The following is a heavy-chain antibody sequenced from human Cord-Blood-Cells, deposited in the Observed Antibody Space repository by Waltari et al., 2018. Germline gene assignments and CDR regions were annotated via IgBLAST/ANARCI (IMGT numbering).Heavy chain of an antibody. D-gene: IGHD3-22*01. Sequence: QLQLQESGPGLVKPSETLSLTCTVSGGSISSSSYYWGWIRQPPGKGLEWIGSIYYSGSTYYNPSLKSRVTISVDTSKNQFSLKLSSVTAADTAVYYCARRDRDGHYNWFDPWGQGTLVTVSS. CDR1: GGSISSSSYY. CDR2: IYYSGST. J-gene: IGHJ5*02. CDR3: ARRDRDGHYNWFDP. V-gene: IGHV4-39*01.